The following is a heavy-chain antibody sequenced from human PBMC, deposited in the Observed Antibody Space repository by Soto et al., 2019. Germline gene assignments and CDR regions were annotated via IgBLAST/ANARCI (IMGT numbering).Heavy chain of an antibody. CDR2: ISAYNGNT. J-gene: IGHJ6*02. D-gene: IGHD2-15*01. Sequence: ASVKVSCKASGYTFTSYGISWVRQAPGQGLEWMGWISAYNGNTNYAQKFQGRVTMTTDTSTNTAYMELRSLRSDDTAVYYCARAPGVAVASVYYSGMDVWGQGTTVTVSS. V-gene: IGHV1-18*01. CDR1: GYTFTSYG. CDR3: ARAPGVAVASVYYSGMDV.